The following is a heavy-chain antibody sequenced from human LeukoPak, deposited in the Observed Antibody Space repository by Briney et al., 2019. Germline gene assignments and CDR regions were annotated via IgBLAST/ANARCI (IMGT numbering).Heavy chain of an antibody. Sequence: WASVKVSCKASGYTFTSYGISWVRQAPGQGLEWMGWISAYSGNTNYAQKFQGRVTMTRDTSTSTAYMELTSLRSDDTAVYYCARDPYSSSWPDYWGQGTLVTVSS. CDR3: ARDPYSSSWPDY. CDR2: ISAYSGNT. CDR1: GYTFTSYG. J-gene: IGHJ4*02. D-gene: IGHD6-13*01. V-gene: IGHV1-18*01.